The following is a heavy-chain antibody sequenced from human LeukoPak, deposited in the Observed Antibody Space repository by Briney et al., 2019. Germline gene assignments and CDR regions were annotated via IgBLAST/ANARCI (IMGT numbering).Heavy chain of an antibody. CDR1: GFTFSRIA. D-gene: IGHD1-1*01. J-gene: IGHJ4*02. CDR3: AKGQELDDGVFDS. CDR2: IRSNGDTA. V-gene: IGHV3-23*01. Sequence: PGGSLRLSCAASGFTFSRIAMTWVRQAPGKGLEWVSTIRSNGDTAYNADSVRDRFAISRDNSKNALFLQMNSLRVEDTAIYYCAKGQELDDGVFDSWGQGTLVTVSS.